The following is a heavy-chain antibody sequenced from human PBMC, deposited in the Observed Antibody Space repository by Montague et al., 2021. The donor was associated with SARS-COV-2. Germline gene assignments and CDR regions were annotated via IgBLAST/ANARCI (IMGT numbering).Heavy chain of an antibody. CDR3: SRAISRGIVMIPKNYYDMDV. D-gene: IGHD1-26*01. J-gene: IGHJ6*02. CDR1: GYTFISYY. CDR2: INPGCFGT. Sequence: SVKVSCKAFGYTFISYYIHWVRQAPGQGLEWVGNINPGCFGTTYAEKFQGRVSITRETPTSTVYMELSNLRSDDAAVYYCSRAISRGIVMIPKNYYDMDVWGQGTTVTVSS. V-gene: IGHV1-46*01.